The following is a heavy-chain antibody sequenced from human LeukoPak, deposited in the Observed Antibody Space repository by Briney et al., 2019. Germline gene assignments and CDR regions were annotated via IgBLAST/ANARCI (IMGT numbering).Heavy chain of an antibody. V-gene: IGHV3-74*01. J-gene: IGHJ4*02. CDR1: GFSFSSYW. Sequence: PGGSLRLSCAASGFSFSSYWMHWVRQAPGKGLVWVARIKSDGSSTDYADYVKGRFTISRGNAKNTLYLQMNSLRAEDTAVYYCARDRLRFLPDYWGQGTLVTVSS. CDR3: ARDRLRFLPDY. D-gene: IGHD3-3*01. CDR2: IKSDGSST.